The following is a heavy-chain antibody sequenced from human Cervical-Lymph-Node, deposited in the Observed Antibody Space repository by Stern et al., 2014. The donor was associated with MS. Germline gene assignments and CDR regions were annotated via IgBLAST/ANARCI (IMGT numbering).Heavy chain of an antibody. CDR3: ARDKDSGSYYLGEYYYYYGMDV. CDR2: ISSSRSYI. J-gene: IGHJ6*02. V-gene: IGHV3-21*01. D-gene: IGHD1-26*01. Sequence: EVQLLESGGGLVKPGGSLRLSCAASGFTFSSYSMNWVRQAPGKGLEWVSSISSSRSYIYYAASVRGRLTISRDNAKNSLYLQMNSLRAEDTAVYYCARDKDSGSYYLGEYYYYYGMDVWGQGTTFTVSS. CDR1: GFTFSSYS.